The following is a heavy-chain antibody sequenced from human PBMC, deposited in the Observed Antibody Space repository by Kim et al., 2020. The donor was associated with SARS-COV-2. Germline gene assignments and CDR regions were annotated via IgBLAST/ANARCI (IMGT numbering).Heavy chain of an antibody. CDR3: ARGFDPTTPFDY. Sequence: TDAKKFHGRVSMTRDTSTSTVYMQLSSLTSEDTAVYYCARGFDPTTPFDYWGQGTLVTVSS. V-gene: IGHV1-46*01. J-gene: IGHJ4*02. D-gene: IGHD1-7*01.